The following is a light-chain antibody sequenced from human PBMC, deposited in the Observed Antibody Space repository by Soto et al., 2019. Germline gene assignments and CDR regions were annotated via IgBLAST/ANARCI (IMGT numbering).Light chain of an antibody. V-gene: IGKV3-20*01. J-gene: IGKJ5*01. CDR1: QSVSISS. CDR3: QRYGSSPLIT. Sequence: ETVLTQSPGTLSLSPGERATLSCRASQSVSISSLAWYQQRPGQAPRLLIYGTSSRATGIPDRFSGSGPGTDFTLTISRLEPEDFAVYFCQRYGSSPLITFGQGTRLEI. CDR2: GTS.